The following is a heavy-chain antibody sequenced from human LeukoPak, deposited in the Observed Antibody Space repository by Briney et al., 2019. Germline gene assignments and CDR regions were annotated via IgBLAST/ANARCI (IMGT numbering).Heavy chain of an antibody. Sequence: PGGSLRLSCAASGFTFNNYAMSCGRQAPGKGLEWVSAISASGGTTYYADSVKGRFTISRDNSENTLLLQMNSLRAEDTAVYYCAKEPREYCSSTSCPNWFDSWGQGTLVTVSS. CDR2: ISASGGTT. CDR1: GFTFNNYA. V-gene: IGHV3-23*01. CDR3: AKEPREYCSSTSCPNWFDS. J-gene: IGHJ5*01. D-gene: IGHD2-2*01.